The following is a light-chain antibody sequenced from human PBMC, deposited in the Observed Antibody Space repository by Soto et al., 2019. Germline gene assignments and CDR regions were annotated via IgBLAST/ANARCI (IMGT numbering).Light chain of an antibody. CDR3: QQSYSNIRT. V-gene: IGKV1-39*01. CDR1: QSITTH. CDR2: AAS. Sequence: DIQMTQSPSSLSASVGDRVTITCRASQSITTHLNWYQQKPGKAPNLLIYAASSLQSVVPSRFSGSGSGTDFTPTISSLQPEDFATYSCQQSYSNIRTFGQGTKLESK. J-gene: IGKJ2*01.